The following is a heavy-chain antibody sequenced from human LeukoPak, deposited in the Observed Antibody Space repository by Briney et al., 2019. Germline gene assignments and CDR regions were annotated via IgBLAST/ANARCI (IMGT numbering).Heavy chain of an antibody. Sequence: GGSLRLSCSASGFTFSTYWMSWVRQASGKGLEWVANMKRDGSEIYYVDSVKGRFTISRDNAKNSLFLQMNSLRAEDTAVYYCAKSRHSSGYSWGQGTLVTVSS. CDR3: AKSRHSSGYS. V-gene: IGHV3-7*03. J-gene: IGHJ4*02. CDR1: GFTFSTYW. D-gene: IGHD3-22*01. CDR2: MKRDGSEI.